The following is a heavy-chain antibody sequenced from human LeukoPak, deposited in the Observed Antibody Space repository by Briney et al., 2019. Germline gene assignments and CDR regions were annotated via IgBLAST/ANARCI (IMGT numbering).Heavy chain of an antibody. V-gene: IGHV3-30*02. CDR1: GFTFSSYA. CDR3: AKVVSSPVALGH. CDR2: IRYDGSNK. D-gene: IGHD6-19*01. J-gene: IGHJ4*02. Sequence: GGSLSLSCAASGFTFSSYAMSWVRQAPGKGLEWVAFIRYDGSNKYYADSVKGRFTISRDNSKNTLYLQMNSLRAEDTAIYYCAKVVSSPVALGHWGQGTLVTVSS.